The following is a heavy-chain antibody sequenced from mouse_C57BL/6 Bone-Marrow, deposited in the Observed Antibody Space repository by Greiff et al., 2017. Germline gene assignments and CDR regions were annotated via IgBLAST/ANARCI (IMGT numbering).Heavy chain of an antibody. CDR3: ARLSTVVDAMDY. Sequence: DVQLVESGGDLVKPGGSLKLSCAASGFTFSSYGMSWVRQTPDKRLEWVATISSGGSYTYYPDSVKGRFTISRDNAKNTLYLQMSSLKSEDTAMYYCARLSTVVDAMDYWGQGTSVTVSS. V-gene: IGHV5-6*01. CDR1: GFTFSSYG. CDR2: ISSGGSYT. J-gene: IGHJ4*01. D-gene: IGHD1-1*01.